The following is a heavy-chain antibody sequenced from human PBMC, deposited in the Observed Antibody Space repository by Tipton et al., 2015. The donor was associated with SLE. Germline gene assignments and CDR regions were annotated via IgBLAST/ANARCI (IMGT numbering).Heavy chain of an antibody. CDR1: GGSISSGDYY. V-gene: IGHV4-30-4*01. CDR3: ARELSAKNSYYYYYMDV. J-gene: IGHJ6*03. Sequence: TLSLTCTVSGGSISSGDYYWSWFRQPPGKGLEWIGYIYYSGSTYYNPSLKSRVIISVDTSKNQFSLKLSSVTAADTAVYYCARELSAKNSYYYYYMDVWGKGTTVTVSS. CDR2: IYYSGST. D-gene: IGHD1-7*01.